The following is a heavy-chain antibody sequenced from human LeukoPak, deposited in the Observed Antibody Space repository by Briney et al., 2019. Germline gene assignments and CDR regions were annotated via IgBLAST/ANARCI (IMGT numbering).Heavy chain of an antibody. CDR1: GGSISSYY. D-gene: IGHD3-16*01. CDR2: IYSSGST. V-gene: IGHV4-59*08. CDR3: ARRTLCCGERFDP. Sequence: PSETLSLTCTVSGGSISSYYWSWIRQPPGKGLEWIGYIYSSGSTNYNPSLKSRVIISVDTSKNQFSLKLSSVTAADTAVYYCARRTLCCGERFDPRGQGTLVTVSS. J-gene: IGHJ5*02.